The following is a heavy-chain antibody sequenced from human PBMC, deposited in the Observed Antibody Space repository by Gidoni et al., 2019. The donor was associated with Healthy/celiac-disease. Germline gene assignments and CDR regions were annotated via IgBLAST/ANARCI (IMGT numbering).Heavy chain of an antibody. V-gene: IGHV4-30-2*01. Sequence: QLQLQASGSGLVKPSQTLSLTCAVSGGSISSGGYSWSWIRQPPGKGLEWIGYIYHSGSTYYNPSLKSRVTISVDRSKNQFSLKLSSVTAADTAVYYCARSPSPLYYSWGAFDIWGQGTMVTVSS. J-gene: IGHJ3*02. D-gene: IGHD3-10*01. CDR2: IYHSGST. CDR3: ARSPSPLYYSWGAFDI. CDR1: GGSISSGGYS.